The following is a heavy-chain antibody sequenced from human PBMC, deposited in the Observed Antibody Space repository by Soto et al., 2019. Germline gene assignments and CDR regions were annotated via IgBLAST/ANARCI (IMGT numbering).Heavy chain of an antibody. D-gene: IGHD2-15*01. J-gene: IGHJ5*02. V-gene: IGHV4-34*01. CDR1: GGSFSGYY. CDR2: INHSGST. CDR3: ARAKGIVVVVVAATRNWFDP. Sequence: SETLSLTCAVYGGSFSGYYWSWIRQPPGKGLEWIGEINHSGSTNYNPSLKSRVTISVDTYKNKFSLKLSSVTAADTAVYYCARAKGIVVVVVAATRNWFDPWGQGTRVAV.